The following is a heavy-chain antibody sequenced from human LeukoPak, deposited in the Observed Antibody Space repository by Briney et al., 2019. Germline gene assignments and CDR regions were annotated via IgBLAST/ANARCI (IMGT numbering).Heavy chain of an antibody. CDR1: GYTLTELS. V-gene: IGHV1-24*01. J-gene: IGHJ4*02. Sequence: ASVKVSCKVSGYTLTELSMHWVRQAPGKGLEWMGVFDPEDGETIYAQKFQGRVTMTEDTSTDTAYMELSSLRSEDTAVYYCATKNYYDSSGYYYARHFDYWGQGTLVTVSS. D-gene: IGHD3-22*01. CDR2: FDPEDGET. CDR3: ATKNYYDSSGYYYARHFDY.